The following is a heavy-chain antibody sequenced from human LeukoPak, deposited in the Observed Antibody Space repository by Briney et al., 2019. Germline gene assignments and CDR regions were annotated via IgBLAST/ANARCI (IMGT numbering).Heavy chain of an antibody. V-gene: IGHV3-9*01. J-gene: IGHJ5*02. CDR3: AKDMVDSSSWYEEWWFDP. Sequence: SGGSLRLSCAASGFTFDDYAMHWVRQAPGKGLEWVSGISWNSGSIGYADSVKGRFTISRDNAKNSLYLQMNSLRAEDTALYYCAKDMVDSSSWYEEWWFDPWGQGTLVTVSS. CDR2: ISWNSGSI. CDR1: GFTFDDYA. D-gene: IGHD6-13*01.